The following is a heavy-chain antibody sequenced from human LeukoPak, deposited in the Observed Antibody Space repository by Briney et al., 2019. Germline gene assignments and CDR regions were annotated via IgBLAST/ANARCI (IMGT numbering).Heavy chain of an antibody. V-gene: IGHV3-48*02. CDR1: GFSFNSYS. D-gene: IGHD3-10*01. CDR2: ISSSSNTI. J-gene: IGHJ3*01. Sequence: GGSLRLSCAASGFSFNSYSMNWVRQAPGKGLEWVSYISSSSNTIYYVDSVKGRFTISRDNAKNSLYLQMNSLRDEDTAVYYCARDPRYSAGYGSGVYRADGFDFWGQGTMVTVSS. CDR3: ARDPRYSAGYGSGVYRADGFDF.